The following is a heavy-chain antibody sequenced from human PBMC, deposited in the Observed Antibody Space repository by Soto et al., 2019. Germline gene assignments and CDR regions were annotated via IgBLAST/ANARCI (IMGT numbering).Heavy chain of an antibody. CDR2: IVVGSGNT. V-gene: IGHV1-58*01. J-gene: IGHJ4*02. D-gene: IGHD6-13*01. Sequence: ASVKVSCKASGFTFTSSAVQWVRQARGQRLEWIGWIVVGSGNTNYAQKFQERVTITREMSTSTAYMELSSLRSEDTAVYYCAADWSIAAAGPTFDYWGQGTLVTVSS. CDR3: AADWSIAAAGPTFDY. CDR1: GFTFTSSA.